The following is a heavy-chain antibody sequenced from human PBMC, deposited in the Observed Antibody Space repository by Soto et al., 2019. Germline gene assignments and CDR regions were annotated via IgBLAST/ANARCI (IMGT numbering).Heavy chain of an antibody. Sequence: ASVKVSCKASGYTFTSYGISWVRQAPGQGLEWMGLISAYNGNTNYAQKLQGRVTMTTDTSTSTAYMEPRSLRSDDTAVYYCARVKGIAAAPSPYYYYYGMDVWGQGTTVTVSS. CDR3: ARVKGIAAAPSPYYYYYGMDV. D-gene: IGHD6-13*01. J-gene: IGHJ6*02. CDR1: GYTFTSYG. V-gene: IGHV1-18*01. CDR2: ISAYNGNT.